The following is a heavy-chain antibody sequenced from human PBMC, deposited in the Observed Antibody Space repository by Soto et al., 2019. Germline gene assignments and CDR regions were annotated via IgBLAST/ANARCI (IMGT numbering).Heavy chain of an antibody. CDR1: GDTFSNYA. CDR2: ISLYSDGT. J-gene: IGHJ5*02. Sequence: KVSCKTPGDTFSNYAMTWLRQAPGQPLEWLGWISLYSDGTNYAQKFQGRVSMTTDTSTTTAYMELRSLRSDDTAVYYCARVVPGAEAWFGPWGQGTLVTVSS. V-gene: IGHV1-18*01. CDR3: ARVVPGAEAWFGP. D-gene: IGHD2-2*01.